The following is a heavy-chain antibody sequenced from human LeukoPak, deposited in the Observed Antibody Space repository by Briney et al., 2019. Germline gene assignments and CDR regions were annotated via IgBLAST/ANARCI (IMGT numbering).Heavy chain of an antibody. V-gene: IGHV3-48*03. CDR1: GFTFSSYE. CDR2: ISSSGSTI. D-gene: IGHD3-22*01. Sequence: GGSLRLSCAASGFTFSSYEMNWVRQAPGKGLEWVSYISSSGSTIYYADSVKGRFTISRDNAKNSLYLQMNSLRAEDTAVYYCARDRPMDYYDSSGVIDYWGQGTLVTVSS. CDR3: ARDRPMDYYDSSGVIDY. J-gene: IGHJ4*02.